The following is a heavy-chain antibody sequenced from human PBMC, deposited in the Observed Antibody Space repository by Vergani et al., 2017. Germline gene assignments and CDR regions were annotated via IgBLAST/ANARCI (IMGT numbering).Heavy chain of an antibody. CDR2: ISYDGSNK. D-gene: IGHD3-10*01. CDR1: GFTFSSYA. CDR3: ARDHRVRGEGGFDY. J-gene: IGHJ4*02. V-gene: IGHV3-30-3*01. Sequence: QVQLVESGGGVVQPGRSLRLSCAASGFTFSSYAMHWVRQAPGKGLEWVAVISYDGSNKYYADSVKGRFTISRDNSKNTLYLQMNSLRAADTAVYYCARDHRVRGEGGFDYWGQGTLVTVSS.